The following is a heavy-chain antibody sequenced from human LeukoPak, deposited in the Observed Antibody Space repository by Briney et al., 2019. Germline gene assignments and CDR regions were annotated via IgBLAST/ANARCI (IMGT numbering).Heavy chain of an antibody. CDR3: ATDYGDYGFDY. D-gene: IGHD4-17*01. CDR2: INTDGSGT. CDR1: GFTFSTYW. V-gene: IGHV3-74*01. J-gene: IGHJ4*02. Sequence: GGSLRLSCAASGFTFSTYWMHWVRQAPGKGLVWVSRINTDGSGTSYADSVKGRFTISRDNAKNTLYLQMNSLRAEDTAVYYSATDYGDYGFDYWGQGTLVTVSS.